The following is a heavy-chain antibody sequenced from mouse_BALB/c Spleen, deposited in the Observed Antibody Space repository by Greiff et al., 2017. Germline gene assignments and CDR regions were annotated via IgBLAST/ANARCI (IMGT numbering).Heavy chain of an antibody. CDR3: ARQGGRRSFDY. J-gene: IGHJ2*01. Sequence: EVKLQESGGGLVKPGGSLKLSCAASGFAFSSYDMSWVRQTPEKRLEWVAYISSGGGSTYYPDTVKGRFTISRDNAKNTLYLQMSSLKSEDTAMYYCARQGGRRSFDYWGQGTTLTVSS. CDR1: GFAFSSYD. V-gene: IGHV5-12-1*01. CDR2: ISSGGGST.